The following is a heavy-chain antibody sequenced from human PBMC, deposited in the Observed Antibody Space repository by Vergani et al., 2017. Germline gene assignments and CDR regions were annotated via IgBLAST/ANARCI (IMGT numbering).Heavy chain of an antibody. Sequence: EVQLVESGGGLVQPGRSLRLSCAASGFTFDDYAMHWVRQAPGKGLEWVSGISWNSGSIGYADSVKGRFTISRDNAKNSLYLQMNSLRAEETALYYCAKAGYCSSTSCYTEWYFDLWGRGTLVTVSS. CDR2: ISWNSGSI. CDR1: GFTFDDYA. CDR3: AKAGYCSSTSCYTEWYFDL. D-gene: IGHD2-2*02. J-gene: IGHJ2*01. V-gene: IGHV3-9*01.